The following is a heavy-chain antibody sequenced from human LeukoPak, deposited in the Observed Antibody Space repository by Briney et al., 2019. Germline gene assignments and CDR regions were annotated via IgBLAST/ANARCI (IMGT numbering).Heavy chain of an antibody. Sequence: SETLSLTCTVSGGSISSSSYYWGWIRQPPWKGLEWIGSIYYSGSTYYSPSLKSRVTISVDTSKNQFSLKLSSVTAADTAVYYCARARVGYMYYFDYWGQGTLVTVSS. CDR1: GGSISSSSYY. CDR3: ARARVGYMYYFDY. V-gene: IGHV4-39*07. D-gene: IGHD2-2*02. J-gene: IGHJ4*02. CDR2: IYYSGST.